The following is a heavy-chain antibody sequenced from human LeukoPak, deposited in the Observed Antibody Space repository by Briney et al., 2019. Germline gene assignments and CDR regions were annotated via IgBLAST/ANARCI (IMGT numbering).Heavy chain of an antibody. CDR2: ISSSSSTI. CDR3: VRGNPYNWSY. V-gene: IGHV3-48*04. J-gene: IGHJ4*02. D-gene: IGHD1-1*01. Sequence: GGSLRLSCAASGFSFSTYSMHWVRQAPGKGLEWVTYISSSSSTINYADSVKGRFTISRDNAKNSLYLQMNSLRAEDTAVYYCVRGNPYNWSYWGQGTLVTVSS. CDR1: GFSFSTYS.